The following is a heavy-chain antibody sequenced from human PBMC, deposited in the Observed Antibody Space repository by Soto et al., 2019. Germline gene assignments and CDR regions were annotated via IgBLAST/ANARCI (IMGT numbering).Heavy chain of an antibody. D-gene: IGHD2-2*01. CDR2: ISGSGGST. CDR1: GFTFSSYA. J-gene: IGHJ4*02. V-gene: IGHV3-23*01. CDR3: ANTDYCSSTSGHPQHDY. Sequence: EVQLLESGGGLVQPGGSLRLSCAASGFTFSSYAMSWVRQAPGKGLEWVSAISGSGGSTYYADSVKGRFTISRDNSXSXXYRPMSSLSAEDTAVYYCANTDYCSSTSGHPQHDYWGQGTLVTVSS.